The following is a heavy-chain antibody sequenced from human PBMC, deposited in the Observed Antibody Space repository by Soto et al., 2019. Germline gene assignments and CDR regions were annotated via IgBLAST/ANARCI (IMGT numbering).Heavy chain of an antibody. CDR1: GYSFTSCW. CDR2: IDPSDSYT. J-gene: IGHJ6*02. V-gene: IGHV5-10-1*01. CDR3: ARRIVGATTTPGNYGMDV. D-gene: IGHD1-26*01. Sequence: GESLKISCKGSGYSFTSCWISWVRQMPGKGLEWMGRIDPSDSYTNYSPSFQGHVTISADKSISTAYLQWSSLKASDTAMYYCARRIVGATTTPGNYGMDVWGQGTTVNVSS.